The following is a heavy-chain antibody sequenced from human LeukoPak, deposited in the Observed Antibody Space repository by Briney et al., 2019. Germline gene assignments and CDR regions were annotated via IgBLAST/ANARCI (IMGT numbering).Heavy chain of an antibody. Sequence: GSLRLSCAASAFTFNTYWMSWVRQAPGKGLEWVANIKQDGSEKYYVDSVKGRFTISRDNAKNSLYLQMNSLRAEDTAVYYCARGSDFDWLLSDYWGQGTLVTVSS. J-gene: IGHJ4*02. V-gene: IGHV3-7*04. CDR3: ARGSDFDWLLSDY. D-gene: IGHD3-9*01. CDR1: AFTFNTYW. CDR2: IKQDGSEK.